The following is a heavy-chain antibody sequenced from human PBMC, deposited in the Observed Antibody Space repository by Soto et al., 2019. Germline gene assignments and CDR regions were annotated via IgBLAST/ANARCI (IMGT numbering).Heavy chain of an antibody. CDR3: ASRLGARGFDN. CDR2: IYHSGST. D-gene: IGHD1-26*01. V-gene: IGHV4-4*02. J-gene: IGHJ4*02. CDR1: GGSISNTNW. Sequence: PSETLSLTCAISGGSISNTNWWSWVRQPPGKGLEWIGEIYHSGSTNYNPSLKSRLTISVDKSRDQFSLRLSSVTAADTAVYYCASRLGARGFDNWGQGILVPVSS.